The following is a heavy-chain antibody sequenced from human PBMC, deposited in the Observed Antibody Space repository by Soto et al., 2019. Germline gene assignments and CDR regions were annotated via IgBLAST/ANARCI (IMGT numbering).Heavy chain of an antibody. Sequence: ASVKVSCKASGYTFTSYDINWVRQATGQGLEWMGWMNPNSGNTGYAQKFQGRVTMTRNTSISTAYMELSSLRSEDTAVYYCASRDSSGQPRYYYYYGMDVWGQGTTVT. CDR2: MNPNSGNT. CDR3: ASRDSSGQPRYYYYYGMDV. D-gene: IGHD6-19*01. V-gene: IGHV1-8*01. J-gene: IGHJ6*02. CDR1: GYTFTSYD.